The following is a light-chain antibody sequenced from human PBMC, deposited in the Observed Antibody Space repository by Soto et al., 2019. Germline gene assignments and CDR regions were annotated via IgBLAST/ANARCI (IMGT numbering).Light chain of an antibody. CDR2: EVS. Sequence: QSVLTQPPSASGSPGQSVTISCTGTSSDVGGYNYVSWYQQHPGKAPKLMIYEVSQRPSGVPDRFSGSKSGNTASLTVSGHHEDEEAYYYCSSDASSNIYVFGGGTKLTVL. CDR3: SSDASSNIYV. V-gene: IGLV2-8*01. CDR1: SSDVGGYNY. J-gene: IGLJ2*01.